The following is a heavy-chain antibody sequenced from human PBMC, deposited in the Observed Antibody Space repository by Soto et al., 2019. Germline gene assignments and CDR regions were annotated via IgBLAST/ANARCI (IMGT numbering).Heavy chain of an antibody. Sequence: SGPTLVNPTQTLTLTCTFSGFSLNSRGVGVGWIRQPPGKALEWLALIYWDEDKHFSPSLKSRLTLTTDTSKNQVVLTMTNMDPVDTGTYFCAYLGISGMTSWSDPWGQGTLGTLSS. CDR2: IYWDEDK. CDR1: GFSLNSRGVG. J-gene: IGHJ5*02. CDR3: AYLGISGMTSWSDP. V-gene: IGHV2-5*02. D-gene: IGHD1-20*01.